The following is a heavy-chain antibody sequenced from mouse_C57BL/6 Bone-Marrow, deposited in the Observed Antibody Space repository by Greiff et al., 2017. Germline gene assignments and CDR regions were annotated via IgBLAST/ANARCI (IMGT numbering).Heavy chain of an antibody. Sequence: QVQLQQSGAELARPGASVKLSCKASGYTFTSFGISWVKQRPGQGLEWIGEIYPRSGNTYYNEKFKGKATLTADKSSSTAYMELRSLTSEDSAVYFCARASFITTVVDFDYWGQGTTLTVPS. J-gene: IGHJ2*01. V-gene: IGHV1-81*01. D-gene: IGHD1-1*01. CDR3: ARASFITTVVDFDY. CDR1: GYTFTSFG. CDR2: IYPRSGNT.